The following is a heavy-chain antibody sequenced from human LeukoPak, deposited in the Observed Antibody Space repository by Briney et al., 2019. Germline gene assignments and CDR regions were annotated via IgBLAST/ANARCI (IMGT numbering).Heavy chain of an antibody. CDR3: AKDPRPYCSGGSCYPLYFDY. Sequence: PGGSLRLSCAASGFTFSSYGMHWVRQAPGKGLEWVAVISYDGSNKYYADSVKGRFTISRDNSKNTLYLQMNSLRAEDTAVYYCAKDPRPYCSGGSCYPLYFDYWGQGTLVTVSS. J-gene: IGHJ4*02. CDR1: GFTFSSYG. CDR2: ISYDGSNK. V-gene: IGHV3-30*18. D-gene: IGHD2-15*01.